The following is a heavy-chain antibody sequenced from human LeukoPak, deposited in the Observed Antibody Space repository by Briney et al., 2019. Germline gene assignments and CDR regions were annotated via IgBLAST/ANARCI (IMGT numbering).Heavy chain of an antibody. V-gene: IGHV6-1*01. J-gene: IGHJ5*02. CDR1: GDSVSSNSVT. Sequence: QTLSLPCAISGDSVSSNSVTWHWIRQSPPRGLEWLGRTYYRSTWYNDYAVSVRGRITVNPDTSKNQFSLHLNSVTPEDTAVYYCARRLTQYDCFDPWGQGILVTVSS. CDR2: TYYRSTWYN. CDR3: ARRLTQYDCFDP. D-gene: IGHD2-2*01.